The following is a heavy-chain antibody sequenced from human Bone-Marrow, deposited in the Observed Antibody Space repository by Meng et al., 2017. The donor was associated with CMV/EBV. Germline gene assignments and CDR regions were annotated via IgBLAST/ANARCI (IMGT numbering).Heavy chain of an antibody. V-gene: IGHV3-30*02. CDR1: RLKLRHYG. Sequence: QEHVVDSGGGGVHPGALLRLSCVASRLKLRHYGFHWVRQAPGKGLEWVSIMPSDERSIYYAASVKGRFTTSRDNSKNTLYLQMNSLRPDDKSVYYCARDLSGRFDPWGQGTLVTVSS. J-gene: IGHJ5*02. CDR2: MPSDERSI. CDR3: ARDLSGRFDP.